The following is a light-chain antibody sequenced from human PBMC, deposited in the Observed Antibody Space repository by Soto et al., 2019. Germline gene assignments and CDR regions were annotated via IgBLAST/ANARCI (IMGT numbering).Light chain of an antibody. CDR2: EVS. CDR1: SSDIGGYNY. J-gene: IGLJ3*02. V-gene: IGLV2-8*01. CDR3: TSYAGSNNLV. Sequence: VLTQPPSASGSPGQSVTISCTGTSSDIGGYNYVSWYQQHPGKAPKLIIYEVSKRPSGVPDRFSGSKSGNTASLTVSGLQAEDEADYYCTSYAGSNNLVFAGGTKLTVL.